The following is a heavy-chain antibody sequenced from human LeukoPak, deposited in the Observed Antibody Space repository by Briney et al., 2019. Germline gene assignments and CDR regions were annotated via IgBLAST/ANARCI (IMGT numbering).Heavy chain of an antibody. CDR2: ISYDGSNK. CDR3: ARDKPYGGLYYFDY. CDR1: GFTFSSYA. Sequence: SGGSLRLSCAASGFTFSSYAMHWVRQAPGKGLEWVAVISYDGSNKYYADSVKGRFTISRDNSKNTLYLQMNSLRAEDTAVYYCARDKPYGGLYYFDYWGQGTLVTVSS. J-gene: IGHJ4*02. D-gene: IGHD4-23*01. V-gene: IGHV3-30*04.